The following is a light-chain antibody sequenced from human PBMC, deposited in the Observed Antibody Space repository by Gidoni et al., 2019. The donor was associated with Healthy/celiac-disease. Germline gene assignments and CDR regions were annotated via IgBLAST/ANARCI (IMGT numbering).Light chain of an antibody. V-gene: IGKV3-11*02. J-gene: IGKJ2*01. CDR3: QQRSNWTPGYT. CDR1: QRVSSY. CDR2: DAS. Sequence: EIVLTQSPATLSLSPGERATLSCRASQRVSSYLAWYQQKPGQAPRHLIYDASNSANSIPARCSGSGSGREFTITISSLEPEDFAVYYCQQRSNWTPGYTFGQGTKLEIK.